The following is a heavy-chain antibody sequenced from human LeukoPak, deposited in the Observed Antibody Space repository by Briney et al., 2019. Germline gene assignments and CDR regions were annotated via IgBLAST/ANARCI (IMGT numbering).Heavy chain of an antibody. J-gene: IGHJ4*02. CDR2: IKQDGSEK. V-gene: IGHV3-7*01. D-gene: IGHD6-19*01. Sequence: GGSLRLSCAASGFTFSDYWMSWVRQAPGKGLEWVANIKQDGSEKFYVDSVKGRLTISRDNAKNSLYLQMNSQRVEDTAVYYCARVQGSSGPGIFEYWGQGALVTVSS. CDR3: ARVQGSSGPGIFEY. CDR1: GFTFSDYW.